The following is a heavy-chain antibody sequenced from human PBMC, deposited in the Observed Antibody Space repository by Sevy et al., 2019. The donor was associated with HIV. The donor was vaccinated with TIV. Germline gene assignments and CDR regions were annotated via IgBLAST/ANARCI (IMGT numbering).Heavy chain of an antibody. CDR2: INHRGST. D-gene: IGHD3-16*02. V-gene: IGHV4-34*01. J-gene: IGHJ4*02. CDR1: GGSFSGYY. CDR3: ARGRGYDYVWGSYRYTYFDY. Sequence: SETLSLTCAVYGGSFSGYYWSWIRQPPGKGLEWIGEINHRGSTNYNPSLKSRVTISVDTSKNQFSLKLSSVTAADTAVYYCARGRGYDYVWGSYRYTYFDYWGQGTLVTVSS.